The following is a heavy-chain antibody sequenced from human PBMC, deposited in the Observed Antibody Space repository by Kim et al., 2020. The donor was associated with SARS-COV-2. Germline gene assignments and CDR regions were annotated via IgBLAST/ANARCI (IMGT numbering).Heavy chain of an antibody. CDR2: ITDDGYET. V-gene: IGHV3-23*01. J-gene: IGHJ4*02. D-gene: IGHD2-15*01. CDR3: AKGSSGGRPYSFDF. CDR1: GFAFGGYA. Sequence: GGSLRLSCGGSGFAFGGYAMSWVRQAPEKGLEWISAITDDGYETYYADSVKGRFTISRDKSKNTLYLQLNSLRAEDTAVYHCAKGSSGGRPYSFDFWGQG.